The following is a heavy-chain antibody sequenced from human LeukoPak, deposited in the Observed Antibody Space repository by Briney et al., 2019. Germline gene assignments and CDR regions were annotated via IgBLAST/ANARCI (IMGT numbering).Heavy chain of an antibody. CDR1: GFTVSSNY. J-gene: IGHJ4*02. Sequence: PGGSLRLSCAASGFTVSSNYMSWVRQAPGRGLEWVSVIYSGGYTYYADSVMGRFTISRDNSKNTLYLQMNSLRAEDTAVYYCASGYSYGSLDYWGQGTLVTVSS. CDR3: ASGYSYGSLDY. V-gene: IGHV3-53*01. CDR2: IYSGGYT. D-gene: IGHD5-18*01.